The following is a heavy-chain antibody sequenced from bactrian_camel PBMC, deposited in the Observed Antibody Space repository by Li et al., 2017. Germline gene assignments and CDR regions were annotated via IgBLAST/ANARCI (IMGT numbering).Heavy chain of an antibody. J-gene: IGHJ4*01. CDR1: GVTLGSVSNYC. Sequence: VQLVESGGGSVQAGQSLTLSCTANGVTLGSVSNYCMGWFRQAPGKRRAEVAALDKTGRIDYAGSVKGRFTIAKDNAKNTLYLQMNSLQPEDTAVYSCAAVSCPRGVVVAAYDQYEHWGQGTQVTVS. CDR2: LDKTGRI. D-gene: IGHD7*01. CDR3: AAVSCPRGVVVAAYDQYEH. V-gene: IGHV3S55*01.